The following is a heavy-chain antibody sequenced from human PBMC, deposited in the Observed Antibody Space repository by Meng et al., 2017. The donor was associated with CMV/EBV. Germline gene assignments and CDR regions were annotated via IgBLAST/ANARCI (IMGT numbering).Heavy chain of an antibody. CDR2: INPNSGGT. Sequence: ASVKVSCKTSGYTFTDYYMHWVRQAPGQGLTWMGWINPNSGGTKYAQKFQGRVTMTRDTSISTAYMELSSLRSEDTAVYYCASNSITIFGVVTNTNYYYYGMDVWGQGTTVTVSS. CDR3: ASNSITIFGVVTNTNYYYYGMDV. CDR1: GYTFTDYY. D-gene: IGHD3-3*01. V-gene: IGHV1-2*02. J-gene: IGHJ6*02.